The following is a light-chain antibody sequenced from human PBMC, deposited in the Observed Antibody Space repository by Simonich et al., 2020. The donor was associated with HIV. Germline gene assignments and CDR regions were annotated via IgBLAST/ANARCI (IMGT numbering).Light chain of an antibody. Sequence: QSALTQPRSVSGSPGQSVTISCTGTSSDVGGYNYVSWYQQHPGKAPQFMSYDVIKRPSGVPDRFSGSKSGNTASLTISGLQAEDEADYYCFSYAGGYWVFGGGTKLTVL. J-gene: IGLJ3*02. CDR1: SSDVGGYNY. CDR3: FSYAGGYWV. V-gene: IGLV2-11*01. CDR2: DVI.